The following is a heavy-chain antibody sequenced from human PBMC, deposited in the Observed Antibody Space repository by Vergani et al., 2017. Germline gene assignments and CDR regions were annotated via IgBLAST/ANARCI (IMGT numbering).Heavy chain of an antibody. CDR3: ARVRRDDSSGYYYYYGMDV. CDR1: GGSISSGDYY. V-gene: IGHV4-30-4*01. CDR2: NNYSGST. J-gene: IGHJ6*02. Sequence: QVQLQESGPGLVKPSQTLSLTCTVSGGSISSGDYYWSWLRPPPGKVLGWFGYNNYSGSTYYNPSIKSRVTISVDTSKNQFSLKLSDVTAADTAVYYCARVRRDDSSGYYYYYGMDVWGQGTTVTVSS. D-gene: IGHD3-22*01.